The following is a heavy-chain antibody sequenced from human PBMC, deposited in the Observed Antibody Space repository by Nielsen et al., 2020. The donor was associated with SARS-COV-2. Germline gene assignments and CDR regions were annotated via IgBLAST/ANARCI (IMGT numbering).Heavy chain of an antibody. CDR2: ISFDGSNK. J-gene: IGHJ4*02. D-gene: IGHD6-19*01. Sequence: GESLKISCATSGFRFAKYGIHWVRQTPGKGLESVTLISFDGSNKYYSDSVKGRFTISRDSSQNTVYLQMSSLRPEDTAMYYCVKGKWLGDSWGQGTLVTVSS. CDR1: GFRFAKYG. CDR3: VKGKWLGDS. V-gene: IGHV3-30*18.